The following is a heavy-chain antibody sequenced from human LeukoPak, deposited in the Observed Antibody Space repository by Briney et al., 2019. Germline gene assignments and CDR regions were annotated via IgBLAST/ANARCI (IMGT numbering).Heavy chain of an antibody. J-gene: IGHJ4*02. D-gene: IGHD3-22*01. CDR3: ARHLFGSGYYPDY. CDR2: IYYSGST. Sequence: PSETLSLTCTVSGGSTSSSSYYWGWIRQPPGKGLEWIGSIYYSGSTYYNPSLKSRVTISVDTSKNQISLKLTSVTATDTAVYYCARHLFGSGYYPDYWGQGTLVTVSS. V-gene: IGHV4-39*01. CDR1: GGSTSSSSYY.